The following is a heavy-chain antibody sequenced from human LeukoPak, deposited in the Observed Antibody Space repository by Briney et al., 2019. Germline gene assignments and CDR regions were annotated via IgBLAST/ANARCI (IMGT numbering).Heavy chain of an antibody. V-gene: IGHV3-23*01. D-gene: IGHD3-22*01. J-gene: IGHJ4*02. CDR2: ISGSGGST. CDR1: GFTFGSYA. Sequence: GGSLRLSCAASGFTFGSYAMSWVRQAPGKGLEWVSAISGSGGSTYYADSVKGRFTISRDNSKNTLYLQMNSLRAEDTAVYYCANQDSSGYYPLDYWGQGTLVTVSS. CDR3: ANQDSSGYYPLDY.